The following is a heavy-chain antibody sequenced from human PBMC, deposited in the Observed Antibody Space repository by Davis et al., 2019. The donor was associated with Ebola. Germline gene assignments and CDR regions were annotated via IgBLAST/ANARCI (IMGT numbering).Heavy chain of an antibody. V-gene: IGHV1-58*01. Sequence: SVKVSCKASGFTFTSSAVQWVRQARGQRLEWIGWIVVGSGNTNYAQKFQERVTITRDMSTSTAYMELSSLRSEDTAVYYCAAANYDFWSGHYYADVWGQGTTVTVSS. J-gene: IGHJ6*02. CDR2: IVVGSGNT. CDR3: AAANYDFWSGHYYADV. D-gene: IGHD3-3*01. CDR1: GFTFTSSA.